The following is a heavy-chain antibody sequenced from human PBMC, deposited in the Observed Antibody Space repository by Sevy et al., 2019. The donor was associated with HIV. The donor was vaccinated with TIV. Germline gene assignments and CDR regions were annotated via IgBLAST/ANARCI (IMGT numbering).Heavy chain of an antibody. CDR1: GSSISRNTY. CDR3: ARDSSNYYDSGSHYKTNVAGSAWFDP. J-gene: IGHJ5*02. D-gene: IGHD3-10*01. V-gene: IGHV4-38-2*02. Sequence: SETLSLTCTVSGSSISRNTYWGWIRQPPAKGLEWLGSVHHGGSTYYNPSLKSRVTISTDTSKNQLFLRLNSVTAADTAVYFYARDSSNYYDSGSHYKTNVAGSAWFDPWGQGTLVTVSS. CDR2: VHHGGST.